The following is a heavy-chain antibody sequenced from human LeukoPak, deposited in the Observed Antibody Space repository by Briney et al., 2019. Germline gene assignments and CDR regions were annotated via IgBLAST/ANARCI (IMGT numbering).Heavy chain of an antibody. CDR3: ARASCSSTSCYYYGMDV. V-gene: IGHV4-61*02. Sequence: SQTLSLTCTVSGDSISSGSYYWSWIRQPAGKGLEWIGRIYTSGSTNYNPSLKSRVTISVDTSKNQFSLKLSSVTAADTAVYYCARASCSSTSCYYYGMDVWGQGTTVAVSS. CDR2: IYTSGST. J-gene: IGHJ6*02. D-gene: IGHD2-2*01. CDR1: GDSISSGSYY.